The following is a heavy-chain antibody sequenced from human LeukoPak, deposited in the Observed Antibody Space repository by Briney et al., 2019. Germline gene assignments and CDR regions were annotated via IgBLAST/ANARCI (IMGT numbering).Heavy chain of an antibody. D-gene: IGHD6-13*01. J-gene: IGHJ4*02. CDR2: INSSGNT. CDR1: GFTFSRSA. V-gene: IGHV3-23*01. CDR3: VKGRISEDGLDF. Sequence: PGGSLRLSCAASGFTFSRSAMTWVHQTPGKGLDWVSSINSSGNTYYADSVKGRFTISRDNSKNMLYLQMNSLRAEDTAVYYCVKGRISEDGLDFWGQGTLVTVSS.